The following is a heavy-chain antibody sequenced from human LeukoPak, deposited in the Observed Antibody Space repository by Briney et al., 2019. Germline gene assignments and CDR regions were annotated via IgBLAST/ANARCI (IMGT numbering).Heavy chain of an antibody. D-gene: IGHD3-22*01. CDR2: IIPILGIA. CDR3: ASRYYYDSSGYYHYYYGMDV. CDR1: GGTFSSYA. Sequence: SVKVSCKASGGTFSSYAISWVRQAPGQGLEWMGRIIPILGIANYAQKFRGRVTITADKSTSTGYMELSSLRSEDTAVYYCASRYYYDSSGYYHYYYGMDVWGQGTTVTVSS. V-gene: IGHV1-69*04. J-gene: IGHJ6*02.